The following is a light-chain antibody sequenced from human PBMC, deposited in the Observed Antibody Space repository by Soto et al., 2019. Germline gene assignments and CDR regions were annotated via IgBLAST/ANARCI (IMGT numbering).Light chain of an antibody. Sequence: EIVLTQSPGTLSLSPGETATLSCRASQSVSSSYLAWYQQKPGQAPRLLVYGSYHRATGIADMFSCSGSGTDFTPTISGLEPEEFAVYYSQQYSSSCLTSLNSFDLGTKVDIK. CDR1: QSVSSSY. CDR2: GSY. CDR3: QQYSSSCLTSLNS. V-gene: IGKV3-20*01. J-gene: IGKJ2*01.